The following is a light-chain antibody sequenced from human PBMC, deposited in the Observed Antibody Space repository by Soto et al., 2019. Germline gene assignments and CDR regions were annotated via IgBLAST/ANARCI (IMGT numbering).Light chain of an antibody. CDR2: WAS. CDR1: QSVLYSSNNKNY. Sequence: DIVMTQSPDSLAVSLGERATINCKSSQSVLYSSNNKNYLAWYQQQPGQPPKLLIYWASTRESGVPDRFSGSGSGTDFTLTISSLQTEDVTVYYCQQYDSTPSFGGGTKVEIK. J-gene: IGKJ4*01. V-gene: IGKV4-1*01. CDR3: QQYDSTPS.